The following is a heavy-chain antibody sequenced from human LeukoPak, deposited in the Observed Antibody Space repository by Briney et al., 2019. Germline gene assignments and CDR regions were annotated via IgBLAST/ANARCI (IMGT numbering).Heavy chain of an antibody. CDR2: INGHGGST. J-gene: IGHJ3*02. D-gene: IGHD3-10*01. V-gene: IGHV3-20*01. CDR3: ARNYHGSGSTAFDI. Sequence: GGSLRLSCAASGFTFDDYGMSWVRQAPGKGLEWVSGINGHGGSTGYGDSMKGRFTISRDNAKNSLYLQMNSLRVEDTALYHCARNYHGSGSTAFDIWGQGTMVTVSS. CDR1: GFTFDDYG.